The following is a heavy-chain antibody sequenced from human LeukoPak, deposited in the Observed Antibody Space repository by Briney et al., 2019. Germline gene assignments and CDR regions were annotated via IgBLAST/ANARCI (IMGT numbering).Heavy chain of an antibody. V-gene: IGHV4-39*01. CDR2: IYYSGST. CDR3: ARHLSDSSGYPNWFAP. Sequence: SETLSLTCTVSGGSISSSSYYWGWIRQPPGKGLEWIGSIYYSGSTYYNPSLKSRVTISVDTSKNQFSLKLSSVTAADTAVYYCARHLSDSSGYPNWFAPWGQGTLVTVSS. CDR1: GGSISSSSYY. D-gene: IGHD3-22*01. J-gene: IGHJ5*02.